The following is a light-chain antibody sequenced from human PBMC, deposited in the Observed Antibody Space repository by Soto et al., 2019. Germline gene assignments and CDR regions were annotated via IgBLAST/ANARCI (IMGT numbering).Light chain of an antibody. CDR3: GTWDSSLSAYV. Sequence: QSVLTRPPSISAAPGQKVTISCSGSSSNIGNHLVSWYQQFPGTAPKLLIYGNNKRPSGIPDRFSGSKSGTSATLGITGIQTGDEADYYCGTWDSSLSAYVFGTGTKVTVL. J-gene: IGLJ1*01. CDR2: GNN. V-gene: IGLV1-51*02. CDR1: SSNIGNHL.